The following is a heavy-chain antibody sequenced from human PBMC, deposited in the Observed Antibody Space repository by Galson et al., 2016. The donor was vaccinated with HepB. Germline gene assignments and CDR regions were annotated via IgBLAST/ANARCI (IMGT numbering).Heavy chain of an antibody. CDR2: ISANGHRT. V-gene: IGHV3-23*01. Sequence: SLRLSCAASGFTFSSYAMNWVRQAPGKGLEWVSEISANGHRTYYASSVKGRFTVSRDDYENTLYLQMDSLRAEDTAVYYCAKDQGTDGGWFGESDHWGQGTLVTVSS. J-gene: IGHJ4*02. CDR3: AKDQGTDGGWFGESDH. D-gene: IGHD3-10*01. CDR1: GFTFSSYA.